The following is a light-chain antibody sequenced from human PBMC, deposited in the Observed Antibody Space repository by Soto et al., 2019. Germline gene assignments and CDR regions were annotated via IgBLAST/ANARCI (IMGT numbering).Light chain of an antibody. V-gene: IGLV1-40*01. J-gene: IGLJ3*02. CDR1: TSNLGAGHD. Sequence: QSVLTQPPSVSGPPGRRATTPCTGSTSNLGAGHDVHWYQQVPGTAPKLLIYSDLIRPSGVPARFSGSRSGTSVSLAITGLQAEDEADYYCQAYDNDLRGWVFGGGTKLTVL. CDR2: SDL. CDR3: QAYDNDLRGWV.